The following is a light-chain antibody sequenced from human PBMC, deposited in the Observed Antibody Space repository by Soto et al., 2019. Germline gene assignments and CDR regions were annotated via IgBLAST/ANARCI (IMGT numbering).Light chain of an antibody. CDR3: QQYGSSPLWT. J-gene: IGKJ1*01. Sequence: EIGLTQSPGTLSLSPGERATLSCRASQSVSSSYLAWYQQKPGQAPRLLIYGASSRATGIPDRFSGSGSGTDFTLTISRLEPEDVAVYYCQQYGSSPLWTFGQGTKVEIK. V-gene: IGKV3-20*01. CDR2: GAS. CDR1: QSVSSSY.